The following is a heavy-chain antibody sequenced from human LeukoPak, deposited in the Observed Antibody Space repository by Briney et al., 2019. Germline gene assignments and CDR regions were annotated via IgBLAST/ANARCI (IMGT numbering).Heavy chain of an antibody. CDR1: GYTFTDYY. CDR3: ARACSGGSCYYAFDI. Sequence: ASVKVSCKASGYTFTDYYIHWVRQAPGQGLEWMAWMNPNSGGTSYAQKFQGRVTMTRDTSISTAYMELSRLRFDDTAVYYCARACSGGSCYYAFDIWGQGTMVTVSS. D-gene: IGHD2-15*01. J-gene: IGHJ3*02. CDR2: MNPNSGGT. V-gene: IGHV1-2*02.